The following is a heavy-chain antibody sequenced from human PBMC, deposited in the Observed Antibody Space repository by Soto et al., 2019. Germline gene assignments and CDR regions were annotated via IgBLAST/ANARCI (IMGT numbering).Heavy chain of an antibody. D-gene: IGHD1-26*01. J-gene: IGHJ4*02. CDR1: GFTFSSYG. CDR2: ISYDGSNK. Sequence: GGSLRLSCAASGFTFSSYGMHWVRQAPGKGLEWVAVISYDGSNKYYADSVKGRFTISRDNAKNSLYLQMNSLRAEDTAVYYCARSRLPTTGPYYDYWGQGTLVTVSS. CDR3: ARSRLPTTGPYYDY. V-gene: IGHV3-30*03.